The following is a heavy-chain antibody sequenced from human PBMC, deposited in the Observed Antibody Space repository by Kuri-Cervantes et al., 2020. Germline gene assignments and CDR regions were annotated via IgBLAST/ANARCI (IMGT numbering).Heavy chain of an antibody. CDR2: IYSCGST. J-gene: IGHJ5*02. Sequence: GESLKISCAASGFTVSSNYMSWVRQAPGKGLEWVSVIYSCGSTYYADSVKGRFTIPRDNSKNTLYLQMNSLRAEDTAVYYCAKGGSITIFGVVIAWGQGTLVTVSS. CDR1: GFTVSSNY. D-gene: IGHD3-3*01. CDR3: AKGGSITIFGVVIA. V-gene: IGHV3-53*01.